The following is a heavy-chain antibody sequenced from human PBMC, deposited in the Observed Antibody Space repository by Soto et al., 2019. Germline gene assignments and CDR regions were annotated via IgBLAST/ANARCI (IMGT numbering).Heavy chain of an antibody. J-gene: IGHJ3*02. CDR3: ARDPQVLTGAFHI. V-gene: IGHV1-46*01. Sequence: QVQLVQSGAEVKKPGASVKVSCKASGYTFTSYYLHWVRQAPGQGLEWMGIINPSGGSTTYAQKCQGRVTMTTDTSTSTVYMELSSLRSEDTAVYYCARDPQVLTGAFHIWGQGTMVTVSS. CDR2: INPSGGST. D-gene: IGHD3-10*01. CDR1: GYTFTSYY.